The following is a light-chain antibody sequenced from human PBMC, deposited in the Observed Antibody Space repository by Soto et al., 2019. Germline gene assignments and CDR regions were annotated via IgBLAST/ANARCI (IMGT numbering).Light chain of an antibody. V-gene: IGKV3-11*01. Sequence: EIVLTQSPATLSLSPGETATLSCRASQSVSTWFTWYHQKPGQAPRLLIYDASNSATGIPARFSCSGSGTDFPITISSVDPDVVAFYYCQQGSTWLTFGRGTRVEIE. J-gene: IGKJ5*01. CDR1: QSVSTW. CDR3: QQGSTWLT. CDR2: DAS.